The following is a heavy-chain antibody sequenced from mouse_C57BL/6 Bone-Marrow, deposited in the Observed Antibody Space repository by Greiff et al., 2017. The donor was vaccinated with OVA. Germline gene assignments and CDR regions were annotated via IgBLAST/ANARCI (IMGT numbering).Heavy chain of an antibody. CDR1: GFNIKDDY. CDR3: TTMVTTVASYFDV. J-gene: IGHJ1*03. CDR2: IDPENGDT. D-gene: IGHD1-1*01. Sequence: EVKLQESGAELVRPGASVKLSCTASGFNIKDDYMHWVKQRPEQGLEWIGWIDPENGDTEYASKFQGKATITADTSSNTAFLQLSSLTSEDTAVYYCTTMVTTVASYFDVWGTGTTVTVSS. V-gene: IGHV14-4*01.